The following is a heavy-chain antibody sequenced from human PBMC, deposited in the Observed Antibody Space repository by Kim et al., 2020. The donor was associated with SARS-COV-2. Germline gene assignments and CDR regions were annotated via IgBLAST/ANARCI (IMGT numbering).Heavy chain of an antibody. D-gene: IGHD2-21*02. J-gene: IGHJ4*02. Sequence: GSEKYYVDSVKGRFTISRDNAKNSLYLQMNSLRAEDTAVYYCAANGGDCYWGQGTLVTVSS. V-gene: IGHV3-7*03. CDR2: GSEK. CDR3: AANGGDCY.